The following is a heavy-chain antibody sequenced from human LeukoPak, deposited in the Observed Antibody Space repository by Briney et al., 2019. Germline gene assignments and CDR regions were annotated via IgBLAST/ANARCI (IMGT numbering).Heavy chain of an antibody. V-gene: IGHV4-4*07. CDR3: ARQRLDGDILGFDW. CDR2: IHTSGSP. D-gene: IGHD2-21*01. CDR1: VASIICHY. Sequence: PSETLSLTCNVSVASIICHYWSWIRHPAGKSLEWIGRIHTSGSPIYNPSLSSRVTMSVDTSKGQFSLTMNSLTAADTAIYYCARQRLDGDILGFDWWGQGTLVTVSS. J-gene: IGHJ4*02.